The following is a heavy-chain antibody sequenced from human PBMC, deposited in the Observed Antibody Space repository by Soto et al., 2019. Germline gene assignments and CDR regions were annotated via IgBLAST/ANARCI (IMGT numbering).Heavy chain of an antibody. CDR1: GFTFSDYY. CDR2: ISSSGSTI. D-gene: IGHD3-9*01. Sequence: GGSLRLSCAASGFTFSDYYMSWIRQAPGKGLEWVSYISSSGSTIYYADSVKGRFTISRDNAKNSLYLQMNSLRAEDTAVYYCARDLDRGILTGYYGDYGMDVWGQGTTVTVSS. J-gene: IGHJ6*02. V-gene: IGHV3-11*04. CDR3: ARDLDRGILTGYYGDYGMDV.